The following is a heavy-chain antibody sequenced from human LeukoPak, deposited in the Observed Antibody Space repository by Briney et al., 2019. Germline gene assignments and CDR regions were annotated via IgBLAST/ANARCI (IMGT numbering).Heavy chain of an antibody. CDR3: AKDFGWDYYYYYMDV. V-gene: IGHV3-23*01. CDR1: GFTFSSYS. D-gene: IGHD3-9*01. J-gene: IGHJ6*03. Sequence: GGSLRLSCAASGFTFSSYSMSWVRQAPGKGLAWVSGMDGSGGSTKYVDSVKGRFTISRDNAKNTLYLQMNSLRAEDTAVYYCAKDFGWDYYYYYMDVCSKGTTVTVSS. CDR2: MDGSGGST.